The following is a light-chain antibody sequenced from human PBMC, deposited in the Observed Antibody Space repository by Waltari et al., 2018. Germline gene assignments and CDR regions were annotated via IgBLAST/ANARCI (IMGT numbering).Light chain of an antibody. Sequence: SYELTQPPSVSVSPGQTASITCSGDILGNKYASRYQQKPGQSPLLVIYQDTNRPSGIPERFSGSKSGNAATLTISGTQAMDEADYYCQALGTGAWVFGGGTKLTVL. CDR3: QALGTGAWV. CDR2: QDT. J-gene: IGLJ3*02. CDR1: ILGNKY. V-gene: IGLV3-1*01.